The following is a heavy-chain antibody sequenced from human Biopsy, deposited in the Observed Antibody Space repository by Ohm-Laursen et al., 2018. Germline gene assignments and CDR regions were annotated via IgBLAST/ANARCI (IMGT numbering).Heavy chain of an antibody. V-gene: IGHV4-59*01. CDR2: IYYSGRP. CDR3: ARGMRSSGWPYFDS. J-gene: IGHJ4*02. CDR1: GDSIARYY. D-gene: IGHD6-19*01. Sequence: PSETLSLTCSVSGDSIARYYWTWIRQSPGKGLEWIAYIYYSGRPNYNPSLKGRVVISVDRSRNQFFLKLTSATAADTAIYYCARGMRSSGWPYFDSWGQGALVTVSS.